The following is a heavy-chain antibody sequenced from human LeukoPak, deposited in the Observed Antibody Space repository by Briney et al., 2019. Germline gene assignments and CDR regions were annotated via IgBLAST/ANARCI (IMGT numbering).Heavy chain of an antibody. J-gene: IGHJ4*02. D-gene: IGHD3-22*01. Sequence: RASVKVSCKASGYTFTGYYMHWVRQAPGQGPEWMGWINPNSGGTNYAQKFQGRVTMTRDTSISTAYMELSRLRSDDTAVYYCARAGGLYYYDSSEVRLWGQGTLVTVSS. CDR1: GYTFTGYY. CDR2: INPNSGGT. CDR3: ARAGGLYYYDSSEVRL. V-gene: IGHV1-2*02.